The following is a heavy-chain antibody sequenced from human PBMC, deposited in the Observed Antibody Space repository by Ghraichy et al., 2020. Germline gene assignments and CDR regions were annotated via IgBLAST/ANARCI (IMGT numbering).Heavy chain of an antibody. CDR3: ARGLWNGMDV. J-gene: IGHJ6*02. CDR2: IYSGGRT. CDR1: GFTVSSNY. Sequence: GESLNTSCAASGFTVSSNYMSWVRQAPGKGLEWVSVIYSGGRTYYADSVKGRFTISRDNSKNTLYLQMNSLRAEDTAVYYCARGLWNGMDVWGQGTTVTVSS. V-gene: IGHV3-53*01. D-gene: IGHD2-21*01.